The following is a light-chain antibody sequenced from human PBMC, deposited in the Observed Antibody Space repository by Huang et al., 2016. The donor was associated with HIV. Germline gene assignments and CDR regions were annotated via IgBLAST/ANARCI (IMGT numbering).Light chain of an antibody. CDR3: QQYDKWPGI. V-gene: IGKV3-15*01. J-gene: IGKJ2*01. Sequence: EVMMTQSPATLSVSLGDKASLSCRASQRFGVNLAWYQQKPGQAPTLLIYGASDRATGISARFSGSGSGTDFTLTISSLQSEDSAVYFCQQYDKWPGIFGQGTRLQI. CDR2: GAS. CDR1: QRFGVN.